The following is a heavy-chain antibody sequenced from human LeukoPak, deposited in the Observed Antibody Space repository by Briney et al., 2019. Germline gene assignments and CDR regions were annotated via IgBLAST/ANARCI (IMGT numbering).Heavy chain of an antibody. D-gene: IGHD3-22*01. CDR1: GNSISSGDYY. J-gene: IGHJ4*02. V-gene: IGHV4-61*02. CDR3: ARGSHYYDSSGYRFDY. CDR2: IYTSGST. Sequence: SETLSLTCTVSGNSISSGDYYWSWIRQPAGKGLEWIGRIYTSGSTNYNPSLKSRVTMSVDTSKNQFSLKLSSVTAADTAVCYCARGSHYYDSSGYRFDYWGQGTLVTVSS.